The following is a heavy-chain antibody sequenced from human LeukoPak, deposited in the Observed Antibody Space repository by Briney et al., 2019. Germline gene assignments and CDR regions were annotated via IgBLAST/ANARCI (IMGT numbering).Heavy chain of an antibody. D-gene: IGHD3-10*01. J-gene: IGHJ4*01. CDR1: GFTFSSYE. Sequence: GGSLRLSCAASGFTFSSYEMNWVRQAPGKGLEWVSYISSSGSTIYYADSVKGRFTISRDNAKNSLYLQMNSLRAEDTAVYYCARVREYYFDYWGHGTLVTVSS. CDR2: ISSSGSTI. CDR3: ARVREYYFDY. V-gene: IGHV3-48*03.